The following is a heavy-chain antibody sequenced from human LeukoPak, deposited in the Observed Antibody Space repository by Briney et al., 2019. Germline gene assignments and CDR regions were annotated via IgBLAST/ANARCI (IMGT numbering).Heavy chain of an antibody. CDR1: GGTFISYA. V-gene: IGHV1-69*01. CDR3: ARVGISGPNVPTDDY. D-gene: IGHD6-19*01. CDR2: IIPIFGTA. J-gene: IGHJ4*02. Sequence: SVKVSCKASGGTFISYAISWVRQAPGQGLEWMGGIIPIFGTANYAQKFQGRVTITADESTSTAYMELSSLRSEDTAVYYCARVGISGPNVPTDDYWGQGTLVTVSS.